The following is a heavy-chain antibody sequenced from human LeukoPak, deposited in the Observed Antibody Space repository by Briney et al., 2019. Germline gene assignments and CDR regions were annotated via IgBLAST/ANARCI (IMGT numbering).Heavy chain of an antibody. Sequence: PGGSLRLSCAASGFTFDDYAMHWVRQIPGKGLEWVSSTSWNSGTIGYADSVKGRFTISRDNAENTLYLQMNSLRAEDTAVYYCARGTAGYHSSYFDYWGQGTLVTVSS. J-gene: IGHJ4*02. V-gene: IGHV3-9*01. D-gene: IGHD3-16*02. CDR1: GFTFDDYA. CDR3: ARGTAGYHSSYFDY. CDR2: TSWNSGTI.